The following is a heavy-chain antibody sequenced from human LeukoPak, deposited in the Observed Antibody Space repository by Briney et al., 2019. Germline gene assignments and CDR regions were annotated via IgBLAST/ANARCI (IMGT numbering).Heavy chain of an antibody. Sequence: SETLSLTCTVSGGSISSSSYYWGWIRQPPGKGLEWIGSIYYSGSTYYNSSLKSRVTISVDTSKNQFSLKLSSVTAADTAVYYCARSFAYYDILTGYFDYWGQGTLVTVSS. D-gene: IGHD3-9*01. CDR1: GGSISSSSYY. CDR2: IYYSGST. CDR3: ARSFAYYDILTGYFDY. V-gene: IGHV4-39*07. J-gene: IGHJ4*02.